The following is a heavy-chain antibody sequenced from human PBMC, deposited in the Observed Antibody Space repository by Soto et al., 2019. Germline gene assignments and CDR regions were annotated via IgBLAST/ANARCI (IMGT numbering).Heavy chain of an antibody. D-gene: IGHD6-13*01. Sequence: EVQLLESGGGLVQPGGSLRLSCAASGFTFSSYAMSWVRQAPGKGLEWVSAISGSGGSTYYADSVKGRFTISRDNSKNTLYLQLDSLRAEDTAVYYCAKAGSSSWKTPRYYSYYGMDVWGQGTTVTVSS. CDR1: GFTFSSYA. V-gene: IGHV3-23*01. CDR2: ISGSGGST. CDR3: AKAGSSSWKTPRYYSYYGMDV. J-gene: IGHJ6*02.